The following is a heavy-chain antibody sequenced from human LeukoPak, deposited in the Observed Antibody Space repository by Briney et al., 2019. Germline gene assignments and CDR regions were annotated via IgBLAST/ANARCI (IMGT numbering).Heavy chain of an antibody. CDR1: GYTFTGYY. V-gene: IGHV1-2*02. J-gene: IGHJ5*02. CDR3: ARVVPAASPWFDP. D-gene: IGHD2-2*01. Sequence: TSVKVSCKASGYTFTGYYMHWVRQAPGQGLEWMGWINPNSGGTNYAQKFQGRVTMTRDMSISTAYMELGRLRSDDTAVYYCARVVPAASPWFDPWGQGTLVTVSS. CDR2: INPNSGGT.